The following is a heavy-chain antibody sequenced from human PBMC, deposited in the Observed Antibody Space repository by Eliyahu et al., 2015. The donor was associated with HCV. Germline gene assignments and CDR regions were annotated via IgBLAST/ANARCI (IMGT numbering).Heavy chain of an antibody. V-gene: IGHV1-69*01. J-gene: IGHJ4*02. Sequence: GQGFEWMGGLIPFHRTPTYASQLQGRLQITADESTRTAYLELSSLRSEDTGVYFCARSVSPLGTCSGSTCLLNFYDSWGQGTLVTVSS. CDR2: LIPFHRTP. CDR3: ARSVSPLGTCSGSTCLLNFYDS. D-gene: IGHD3-10*02.